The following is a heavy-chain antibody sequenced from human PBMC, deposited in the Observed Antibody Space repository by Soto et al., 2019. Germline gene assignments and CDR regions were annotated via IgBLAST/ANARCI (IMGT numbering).Heavy chain of an antibody. D-gene: IGHD2-15*01. V-gene: IGHV3-9*01. J-gene: IGHJ3*02. CDR3: AKDVLGYCSGGSCLKGAFDI. Sequence: EVQLVESGGGLVQPGRSLRLSCAASGFTFDDYAMHWVRQAPGKGLEWVSGISWNSGSIGYADSVKGRFTISRDNAKNPLYLQMNSLRAEDTALYYCAKDVLGYCSGGSCLKGAFDIWGQGTMVTVSS. CDR1: GFTFDDYA. CDR2: ISWNSGSI.